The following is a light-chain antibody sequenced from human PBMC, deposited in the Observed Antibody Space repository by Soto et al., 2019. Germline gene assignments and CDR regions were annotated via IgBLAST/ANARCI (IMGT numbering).Light chain of an antibody. V-gene: IGLV1-44*01. CDR3: ATWDDSLNVFYV. CDR2: SNN. CDR1: NSNIGTNV. J-gene: IGLJ1*01. Sequence: QSALTQPPSASGAPGQRVTISCSGSNSNIGTNVVNWHQQLPGSAPRFLISSNNHRPSGVPDRFSASKSGTSASLAISGLQSEDEGEYYCATWDDSLNVFYVFGTGTKLTVL.